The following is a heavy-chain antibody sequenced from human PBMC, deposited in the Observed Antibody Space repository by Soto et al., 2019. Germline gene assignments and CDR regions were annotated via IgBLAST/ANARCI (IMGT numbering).Heavy chain of an antibody. V-gene: IGHV1-58*01. CDR2: IIVGSGGT. D-gene: IGHD6-13*01. CDR3: ARATSIAAAGIGY. CDR1: GFTFTSSA. J-gene: IGHJ4*02. Sequence: ASVKVSCKASGFTFTSSAVQWVRPARGQRLEWIGWIIVGSGGTNYAQKFQGWVTMTRDTSISTAYMELSRLRSDDTAVYYCARATSIAAAGIGYWGQGTLVTVSS.